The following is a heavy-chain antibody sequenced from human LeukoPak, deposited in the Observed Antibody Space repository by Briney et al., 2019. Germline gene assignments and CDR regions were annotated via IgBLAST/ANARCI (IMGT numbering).Heavy chain of an antibody. Sequence: PSETLSLTCTVSGGSISSSSYSWGWIRQPPGKGLEWIGSVYYSGSTYYNPSLKSRVTISVDTSKNQFSLKLSSVTAADTAVYYCAGEHRGDTAMGDWGQGTLVTVSS. J-gene: IGHJ4*02. D-gene: IGHD5-18*01. CDR3: AGEHRGDTAMGD. V-gene: IGHV4-39*07. CDR1: GGSISSSSYS. CDR2: VYYSGST.